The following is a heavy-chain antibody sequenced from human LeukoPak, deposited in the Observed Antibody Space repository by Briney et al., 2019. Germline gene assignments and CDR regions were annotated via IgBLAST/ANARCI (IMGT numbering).Heavy chain of an antibody. CDR3: ARPVGGTAMATDY. CDR2: IDPSDSYT. CDR1: GYSFPSYW. D-gene: IGHD5-18*01. V-gene: IGHV5-10-1*01. Sequence: GGSLRISCQGSGYSFPSYWIRGVGQMAGKGREWMGRIDPSDSYTNHSPAFQGHVTISADKPISTAYLQWSSLKASDTAVYYCARPVGGTAMATDYWGQGTLVTVSS. J-gene: IGHJ4*02.